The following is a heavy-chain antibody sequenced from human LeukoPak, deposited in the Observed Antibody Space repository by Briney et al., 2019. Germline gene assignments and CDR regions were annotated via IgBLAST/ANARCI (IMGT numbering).Heavy chain of an antibody. D-gene: IGHD4-23*01. CDR3: ARDRDYGGNHPGFDP. V-gene: IGHV3-30-3*01. CDR1: RFTFSSYA. J-gene: IGHJ5*02. CDR2: ISYDGSNK. Sequence: GRSLRPSCAASRFTFSSYAMHWVRQAPGKGLEWVAVISYDGSNKYYADSVKGRFTISRDNSKNTLYLQMNSLRAEDTAVYYCARDRDYGGNHPGFDPWGQGTLVTVSS.